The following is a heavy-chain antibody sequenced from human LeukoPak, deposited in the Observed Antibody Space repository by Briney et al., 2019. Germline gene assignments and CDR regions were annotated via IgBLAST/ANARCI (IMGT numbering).Heavy chain of an antibody. V-gene: IGHV3-30*18. CDR2: ISYDGSNK. J-gene: IGHJ4*02. CDR3: AKDTAMVSFDY. CDR1: GFTFSSYG. Sequence: GGSLRFSCAASGFTFSSYGMHWVRQAPGKGLEWVAVISYDGSNKYYADSVKGRFTISRDNSKYTLYLQMNSLRAEDTAVYYCAKDTAMVSFDYWGQGTLVTVSS. D-gene: IGHD5-18*01.